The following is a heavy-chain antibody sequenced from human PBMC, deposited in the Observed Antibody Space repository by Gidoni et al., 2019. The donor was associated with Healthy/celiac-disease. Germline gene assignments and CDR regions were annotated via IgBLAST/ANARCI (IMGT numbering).Heavy chain of an antibody. Sequence: EVQLVESGGGLVQPGRSLRLSCAASGFTFDDYAMHWVRQAPGKGLEWVSGISWNSGSIGYADSVKGRFTISRDNAKNSLYLQMNSLRAEDTALYHCAKDTGRYSSGWDWFDPWGQGTLVTVSS. D-gene: IGHD6-19*01. CDR2: ISWNSGSI. CDR3: AKDTGRYSSGWDWFDP. CDR1: GFTFDDYA. V-gene: IGHV3-9*01. J-gene: IGHJ5*02.